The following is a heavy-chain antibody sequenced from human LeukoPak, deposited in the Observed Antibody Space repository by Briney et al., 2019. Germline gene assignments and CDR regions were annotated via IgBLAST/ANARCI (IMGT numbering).Heavy chain of an antibody. CDR2: IIPIFGTT. V-gene: IGHV1-69*13. CDR1: GGTFSSYA. Sequence: SVMIPCKASGGTFSSYAISWVRQAPGQGLEWMGGIIPIFGTTNYAQKFQGRVSITADESTSTAYMELSSLGSEDTAVYYCARNRRDGYNEYPLNYWGQRSLVTVSS. D-gene: IGHD5-24*01. CDR3: ARNRRDGYNEYPLNY. J-gene: IGHJ4*02.